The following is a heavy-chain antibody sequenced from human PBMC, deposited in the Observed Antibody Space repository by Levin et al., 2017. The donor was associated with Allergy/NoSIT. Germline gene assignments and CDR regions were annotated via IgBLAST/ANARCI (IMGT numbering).Heavy chain of an antibody. D-gene: IGHD2/OR15-2a*01. CDR3: ARDYFNYALDV. Sequence: SGGSLRLSCKASGSTFISYDINWVRQATGQGLEWMGWMNPNNGNTDSAQKFQGRLTMTRNTSISTAYMELSSLTAEDTAVYFCARDYFNYALDVWGQGTTVTVSS. V-gene: IGHV1-8*01. CDR2: MNPNNGNT. CDR1: GSTFISYD. J-gene: IGHJ6*02.